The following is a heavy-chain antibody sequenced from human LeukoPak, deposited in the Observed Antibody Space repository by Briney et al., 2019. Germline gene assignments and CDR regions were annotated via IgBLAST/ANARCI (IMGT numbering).Heavy chain of an antibody. Sequence: SVKVSCKASGGTFSSYAISWVRQAPGQGLEWMGGIIPIFGTANYAQKFQGRVTITADKSTSTAYMELSSLRSEDTAVYYCAVSGGAVGSDWFDPWGQGTLVTVSS. CDR3: AVSGGAVGSDWFDP. D-gene: IGHD1-26*01. CDR2: IIPIFGTA. J-gene: IGHJ5*02. V-gene: IGHV1-69*06. CDR1: GGTFSSYA.